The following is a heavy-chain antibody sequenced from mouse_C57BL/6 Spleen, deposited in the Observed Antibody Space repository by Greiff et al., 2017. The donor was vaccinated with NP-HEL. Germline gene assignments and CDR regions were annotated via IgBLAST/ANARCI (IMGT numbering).Heavy chain of an antibody. Sequence: QVQLQQPGAELVKPGASVTMSCKASGYTFTRYWITWVKQRPGQGLEWIGDIYPGSGSTNYNEKFKSKATLTVDTSSSTAYMQLSSLTSEDSAVYYCARRGTWAMDYWGQGTSVTVSS. V-gene: IGHV1-55*01. CDR3: ARRGTWAMDY. CDR2: IYPGSGST. D-gene: IGHD4-1*01. J-gene: IGHJ4*01. CDR1: GYTFTRYW.